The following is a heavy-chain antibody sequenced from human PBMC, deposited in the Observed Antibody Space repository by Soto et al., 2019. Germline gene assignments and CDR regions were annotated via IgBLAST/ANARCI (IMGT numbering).Heavy chain of an antibody. Sequence: LETLSLTCAVSGGSISSSNWWSWVRQPPGKGLEWIGKIYHSGNTNYNSSLKSRVTMSVDKSKNQFSLKLSSVTAADTAVYYCARVTAAGTNYFDYWGQGTLVTVSS. CDR1: GGSISSSNW. D-gene: IGHD6-13*01. CDR2: IYHSGNT. CDR3: ARVTAAGTNYFDY. J-gene: IGHJ4*02. V-gene: IGHV4-4*02.